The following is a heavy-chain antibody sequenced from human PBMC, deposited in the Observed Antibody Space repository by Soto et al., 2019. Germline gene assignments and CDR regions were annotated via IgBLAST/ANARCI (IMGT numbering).Heavy chain of an antibody. CDR1: GGSISSSSYY. CDR3: ARVIQLWFTGPFDY. CDR2: INHSGST. J-gene: IGHJ4*02. V-gene: IGHV4-39*07. Sequence: PSETLSLTCTVSGGSISSSSYYWGWIRQPPGKGLEWIGEINHSGSTNYNPSLKSRVTISVDTSKNQFSLKLSSVTAADTAVYYCARVIQLWFTGPFDYWGQGTLVTVSS. D-gene: IGHD5-18*01.